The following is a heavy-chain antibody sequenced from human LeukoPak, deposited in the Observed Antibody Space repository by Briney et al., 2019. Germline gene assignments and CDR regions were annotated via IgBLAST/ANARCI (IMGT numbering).Heavy chain of an antibody. Sequence: NPSETLSLTCTVSGDSISTYYWSWIRQPPGKGLEWIGYVYCSGSTNYNPSLKSRVTISVDTSKNQFSLKLSSVTAADTALYYCARAYCSGGSCYPKVLGHWGQGTLVTVSS. CDR1: GDSISTYY. D-gene: IGHD2-15*01. V-gene: IGHV4-59*01. J-gene: IGHJ4*02. CDR2: VYCSGST. CDR3: ARAYCSGGSCYPKVLGH.